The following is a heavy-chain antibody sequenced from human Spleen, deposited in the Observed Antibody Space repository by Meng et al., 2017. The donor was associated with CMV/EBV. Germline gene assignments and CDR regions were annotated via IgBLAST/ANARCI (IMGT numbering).Heavy chain of an antibody. CDR1: CCSISSGDYY. V-gene: IGHV4-30-4*08. D-gene: IGHD3-3*01. J-gene: IGHJ5*02. CDR2: LYYTGST. Sequence: SCCSISSGDYYLSWLRQPPGTGLEWVGYLYYTGSTYHNPSLKSRVTISVDTSKIQFSLNLSSVTAADTAVYYCARSYWSGYSNWFDPWGQGTLVTVSS. CDR3: ARSYWSGYSNWFDP.